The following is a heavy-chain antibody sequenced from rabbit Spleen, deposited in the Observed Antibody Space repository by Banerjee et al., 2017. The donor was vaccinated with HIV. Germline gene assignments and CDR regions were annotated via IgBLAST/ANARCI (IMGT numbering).Heavy chain of an antibody. CDR2: IAGSSSGFT. CDR3: ARDLVTVIGWNFNL. J-gene: IGHJ4*01. V-gene: IGHV1S40*01. CDR1: GFSFSSSDY. D-gene: IGHD5-1*01. Sequence: QSLEESGGGLVQPEGSLALTCKASGFSFSSSDYICWVRQAPGKGLEWISCIAGSSSGFTYSATWAKGRFTCSKTSSTTVTLQMTSLTAADTATYFCARDLVTVIGWNFNLWGPGTLVTVS.